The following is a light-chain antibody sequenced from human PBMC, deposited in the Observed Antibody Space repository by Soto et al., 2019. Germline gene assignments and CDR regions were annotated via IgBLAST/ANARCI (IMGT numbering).Light chain of an antibody. CDR2: EVS. Sequence: QSVLTQPAYVSGSPGQSITISCTGTSSDVGGYKYVSWYQQHPGKAPKLMIYEVSNRPSGVSNRFSGSKSGNTASLTISGLQAEDEADYYCSSDTSSSTVVFGGGTQLTVL. J-gene: IGLJ2*01. CDR3: SSDTSSSTVV. V-gene: IGLV2-14*01. CDR1: SSDVGGYKY.